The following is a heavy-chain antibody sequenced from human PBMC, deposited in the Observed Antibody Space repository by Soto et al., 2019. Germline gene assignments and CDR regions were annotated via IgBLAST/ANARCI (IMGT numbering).Heavy chain of an antibody. CDR3: ATPGAPIVVVPAAIEHMGGY. Sequence: ASVKVSCKASGYTFTGYYMHWVRQAPGQGLEWMGWINPNSGGTNYAQKFQGRVTMTRDTSISTAYMELSRLRSDDTAVYYCATPGAPIVVVPAAIEHMGGYWGQGTLVTVSS. CDR2: INPNSGGT. J-gene: IGHJ4*02. V-gene: IGHV1-2*02. D-gene: IGHD2-2*02. CDR1: GYTFTGYY.